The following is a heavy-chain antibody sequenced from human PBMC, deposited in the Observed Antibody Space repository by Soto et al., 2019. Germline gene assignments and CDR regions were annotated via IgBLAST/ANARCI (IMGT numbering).Heavy chain of an antibody. Sequence: EVHLLESGGGLVQPGGFLRLSCAASGFAFSDYAMTWVRQAPGKGLEWVSDISDGDGATHYADSVKGRFTISRDDSKNMLYLQMDSLRAEDAAVYYCAKGRTFFDFWGQGTLVTVSS. CDR3: AKGRTFFDF. CDR2: ISDGDGAT. CDR1: GFAFSDYA. D-gene: IGHD3-16*01. V-gene: IGHV3-23*01. J-gene: IGHJ4*02.